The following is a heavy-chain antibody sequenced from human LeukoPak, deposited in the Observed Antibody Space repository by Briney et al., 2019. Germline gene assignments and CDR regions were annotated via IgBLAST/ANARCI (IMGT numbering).Heavy chain of an antibody. J-gene: IGHJ1*01. CDR1: GFTFSSYR. D-gene: IGHD2-15*01. CDR3: ASDSYSPEYFQH. V-gene: IGHV3-74*01. CDR2: IDVDGSGT. Sequence: GGSLRLSCVASGFTFSSYRMHWVRQAPGKGLVWVSRIDVDGSGTIYADSVKGRFTISRDNAKNTLYLQMNSLRAEDTAVYYCASDSYSPEYFQHWGQGTLVTVSS.